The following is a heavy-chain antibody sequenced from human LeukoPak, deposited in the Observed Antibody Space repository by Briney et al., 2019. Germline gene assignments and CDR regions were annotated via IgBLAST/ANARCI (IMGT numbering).Heavy chain of an antibody. D-gene: IGHD6-19*01. CDR1: GFTFSSYA. Sequence: PGGSLRLSCAASGFTFSSYAMSWVRQAPGKGLEWVSAISGSGGSTYYADSVKGRFTISRDNSKNTLYLQMNSLRAEDTAVYYCAKAATLQWLVQRNYFDYWGQGTLVTVSS. V-gene: IGHV3-23*01. J-gene: IGHJ4*02. CDR2: ISGSGGST. CDR3: AKAATLQWLVQRNYFDY.